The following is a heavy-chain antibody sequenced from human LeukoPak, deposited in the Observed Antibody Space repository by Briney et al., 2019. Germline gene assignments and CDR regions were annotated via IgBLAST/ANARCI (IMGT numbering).Heavy chain of an antibody. CDR1: GDCVSSNIAT. J-gene: IGHJ4*02. CDR3: ARDEAYCSGGACYSVGVNY. CDR2: TYYRSKWYN. D-gene: IGHD2-15*01. V-gene: IGHV6-1*01. Sequence: SQTLSLTCAISGDCVSSNIATWNWIRQFPSRGLEWLGRTYYRSKWYNDYAVSVTSRIIINPDTSKNQFSLQLNSVTPEDTAAYYCARDEAYCSGGACYSVGVNYWGQGTLVTVSS.